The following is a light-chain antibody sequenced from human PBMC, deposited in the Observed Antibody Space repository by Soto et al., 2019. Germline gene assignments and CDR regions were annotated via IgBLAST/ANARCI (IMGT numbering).Light chain of an antibody. V-gene: IGKV2D-29*01. Sequence: DVVMTQSPLSLSVTPGQPASISCKSSQSLLYSDEKTYLYWYLQKAGQPPQLLIYEVSKRFSGVPDRFSGSGSGTDFTLKISRVEAEDVGFYYCMQYTRLPPTFGGGTKVEI. CDR2: EVS. CDR3: MQYTRLPPT. CDR1: QSLLYSDEKTY. J-gene: IGKJ4*01.